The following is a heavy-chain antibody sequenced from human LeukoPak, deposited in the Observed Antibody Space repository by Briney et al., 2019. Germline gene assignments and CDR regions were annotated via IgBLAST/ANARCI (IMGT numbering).Heavy chain of an antibody. J-gene: IGHJ4*02. D-gene: IGHD3-3*01. Sequence: GGFLRLSCAASGFTFSDYYMSWIRQAPGKGLEWVSYISSSGSTIYYADSVKGRFTISRDNAKNSLYLQMNSLRAEDTAVYYCARDGYYDFWSGYYGADGLGGTADYWGQGTLVTVSS. CDR1: GFTFSDYY. CDR2: ISSSGSTI. V-gene: IGHV3-11*01. CDR3: ARDGYYDFWSGYYGADGLGGTADY.